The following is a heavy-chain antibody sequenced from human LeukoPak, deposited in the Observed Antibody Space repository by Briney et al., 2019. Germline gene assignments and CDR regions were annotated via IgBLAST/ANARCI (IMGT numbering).Heavy chain of an antibody. CDR2: INADSGVT. CDR1: GYTFTVYY. CDR3: ARDGSVPYDY. V-gene: IGHV1-2*02. Sequence: ASVTVSCKSSGYTFTVYYLHWVRQAPGQGLEWMGWINADSGVTSYAQNFQGRVTMTRNTSISTVYMDLSSLRSDDTAMYYCARDGSVPYDYWGQGTLVSVSS. J-gene: IGHJ4*02.